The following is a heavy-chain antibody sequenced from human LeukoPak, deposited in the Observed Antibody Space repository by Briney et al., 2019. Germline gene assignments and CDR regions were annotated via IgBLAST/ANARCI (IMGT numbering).Heavy chain of an antibody. Sequence: SETLSLTCTVSGGSIRSSSYYWGWIRQPPGKGLEWIGSIYYSGSTYYNPFLKSRVTISVDTSKNQFSLKLSSVTAADTAVYYCARHDSSGYYYDDYWGQGTLVTVSS. V-gene: IGHV4-39*01. CDR3: ARHDSSGYYYDDY. CDR1: GGSIRSSSYY. D-gene: IGHD3-22*01. CDR2: IYYSGST. J-gene: IGHJ4*02.